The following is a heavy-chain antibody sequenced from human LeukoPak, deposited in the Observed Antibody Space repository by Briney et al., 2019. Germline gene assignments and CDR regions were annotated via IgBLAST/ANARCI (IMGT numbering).Heavy chain of an antibody. D-gene: IGHD2-2*02. CDR3: ARVRNYCSSTSCYKGERRNDAFDI. CDR1: GFTFSSYW. CDR2: IKQDGSEK. Sequence: PGGSLRLSCAASGFTFSSYWMSWVRQAPGKGLEWVANIKQDGSEKYYVDSVKGRFTISRDNAKNSLYLQMNSLRAEDTAVYYCARVRNYCSSTSCYKGERRNDAFDIWGQGTMVTVSS. J-gene: IGHJ3*02. V-gene: IGHV3-7*01.